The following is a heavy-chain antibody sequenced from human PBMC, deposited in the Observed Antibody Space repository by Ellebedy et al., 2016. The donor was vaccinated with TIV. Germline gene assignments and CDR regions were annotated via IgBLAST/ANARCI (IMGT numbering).Heavy chain of an antibody. CDR2: IHPSDSYA. Sequence: GESLKISCMASGYTFTKSWINWVRQMPGKGLEWMGRIHPSDSYAYYSPSFQGHVTMSVDNSLSIAYLQWSSLKASDTAIYYCARVYYGSGSDHWGQGALVTVSS. CDR1: GYTFTKSW. CDR3: ARVYYGSGSDH. V-gene: IGHV5-10-1*01. J-gene: IGHJ4*02. D-gene: IGHD3-10*01.